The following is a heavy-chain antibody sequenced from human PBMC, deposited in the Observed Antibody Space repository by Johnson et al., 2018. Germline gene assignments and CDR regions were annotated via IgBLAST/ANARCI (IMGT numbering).Heavy chain of an antibody. V-gene: IGHV3-30*18. Sequence: QVQLVQSGGGVVQPGRSLRLSCAASGFTFSSYGMHWVRQAPGKGLEWVAVISYDGNNEYYGYSVKGRFTISRDNSKNTLSLHINSLRAEDTAVYYCAKVGKQWLTSAFDIWGQGTMVTVSS. D-gene: IGHD6-19*01. J-gene: IGHJ3*02. CDR1: GFTFSSYG. CDR3: AKVGKQWLTSAFDI. CDR2: ISYDGNNE.